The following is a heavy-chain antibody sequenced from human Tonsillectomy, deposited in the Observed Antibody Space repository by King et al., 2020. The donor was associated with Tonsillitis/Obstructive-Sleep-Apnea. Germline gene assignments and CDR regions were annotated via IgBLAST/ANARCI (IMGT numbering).Heavy chain of an antibody. V-gene: IGHV1-69*17. CDR2: IIPLYVLT. D-gene: IGHD3-22*01. Sequence: QLVQSGAEGKKPGSSVKVSCKASGGTFSSYAISWVRQAPGQGLEWMGGIIPLYVLTTYAQKFQGRITITADKSTSTAYMELSSLRSEGTAVYYCASQYYASSGYYHFDFWGQGTLVTVS. J-gene: IGHJ4*02. CDR3: ASQYYASSGYYHFDF. CDR1: GGTFSSYA.